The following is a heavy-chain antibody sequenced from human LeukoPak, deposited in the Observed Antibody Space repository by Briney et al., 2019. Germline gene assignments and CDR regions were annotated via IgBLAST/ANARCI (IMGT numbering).Heavy chain of an antibody. Sequence: ASVKVSCKASGYTFTGYYMHWVRQAPGQGLEWMGWINPNSGGTNYAQKFQGRVTMTRDTSISTAYMELSRLRSDDTAVYYCATEVVVAATLYYWGQGTLVTVSS. J-gene: IGHJ4*02. CDR2: INPNSGGT. CDR3: ATEVVVAATLYY. CDR1: GYTFTGYY. V-gene: IGHV1-2*02. D-gene: IGHD2-15*01.